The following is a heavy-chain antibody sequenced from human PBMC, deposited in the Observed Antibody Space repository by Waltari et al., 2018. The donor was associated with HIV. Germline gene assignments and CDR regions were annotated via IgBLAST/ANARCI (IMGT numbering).Heavy chain of an antibody. V-gene: IGHV4-34*01. CDR3: ARGSQHHDL. CDR1: GTSFSGYY. Sequence: QVQLQQWGTGLLKPSGTLSLKCAIYGTSFSGYYWSWIRQSPTKGLEWIGEVRYSGANNCNRSYEGRVSITAVSSKNQLSRNLTAFTAADTGVYFCARGSQHHDLWGQGTLVAVS. J-gene: IGHJ5*02. CDR2: VRYSGAN.